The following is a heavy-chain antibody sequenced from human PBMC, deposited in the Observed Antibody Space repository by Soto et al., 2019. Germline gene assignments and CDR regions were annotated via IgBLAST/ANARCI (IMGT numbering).Heavy chain of an antibody. V-gene: IGHV3-15*01. CDR2: IKSKADGGTT. CDR3: NPDLRQ. J-gene: IGHJ4*02. D-gene: IGHD3-9*01. Sequence: GRSLRLSCAASGFSFTNAWMTWVRQAPGKGLEWVGRIKSKADGGTTQYAAPVKGRFTISRDDSEKTLFLQMNSLKSEDTAVYYCNPDLRQWGQGTLVTVSS. CDR1: GFSFTNAW.